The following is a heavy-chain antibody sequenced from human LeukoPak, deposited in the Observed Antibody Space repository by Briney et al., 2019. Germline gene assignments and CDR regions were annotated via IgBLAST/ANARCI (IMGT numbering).Heavy chain of an antibody. CDR1: GVTFSSYA. CDR3: ATNPMTGYHLGDHFYFYMAV. CDR2: LRPVFGPI. Sequence: VASVKVSCKASGVTFSSYAISWVRQAPGQGLEWIGGLRPVFGPINSAQKFQDRVTLTKDDSTTTAYMELRSLRSEDTAVYYCATNPMTGYHLGDHFYFYMAVWGKGTTVTV. J-gene: IGHJ6*03. D-gene: IGHD1-20*01. V-gene: IGHV1-69*05.